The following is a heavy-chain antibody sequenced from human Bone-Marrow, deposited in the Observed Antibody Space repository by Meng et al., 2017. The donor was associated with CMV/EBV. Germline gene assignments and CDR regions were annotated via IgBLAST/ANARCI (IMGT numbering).Heavy chain of an antibody. CDR3: ARAQGYYLALPPTY. V-gene: IGHV3-66*02. D-gene: IGHD3-22*01. J-gene: IGHJ4*02. CDR1: GFSVSTNH. Sequence: ETLSLTCAASGFSVSTNHMSWVRQAPGKGLEWVSVIYSGDSTYYADSVKGRFTISRDNSKNTLYLQMNSLRIEDTAVYYCARAQGYYLALPPTYWGQGTLVTVSS. CDR2: IYSGDST.